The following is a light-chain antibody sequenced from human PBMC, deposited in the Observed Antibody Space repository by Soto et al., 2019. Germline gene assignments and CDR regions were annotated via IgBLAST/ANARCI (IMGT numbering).Light chain of an antibody. J-gene: IGKJ1*01. CDR3: QHYNSYSEA. V-gene: IGKV1-5*03. CDR1: QSISSW. CDR2: KAS. Sequence: DIQVTQSPSTLSASKGDRVTITCRASQSISSWLAWYQQKPGKAPNLLIYKASTLKSGVPSRFSGSGSGTEFTLTISSLQPDDFATYYCQHYNSYSEAFAQGTKVDIK.